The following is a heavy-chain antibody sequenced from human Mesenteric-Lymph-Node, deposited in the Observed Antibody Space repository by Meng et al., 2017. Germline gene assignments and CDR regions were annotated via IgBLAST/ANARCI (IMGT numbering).Heavy chain of an antibody. J-gene: IGHJ4*02. V-gene: IGHV4-34*01. Sequence: QVQLQQWGAGLLKPSETLSLTCAVDGGSFSGYYWSWIRQPPGKGLEWIWEINHSGSTNYNPSLKSRVTISVDTSKNQFSLKLSSVTAADTAVYYCARTIGGADIVVVPAAYYFDYWGQGTLVTVSS. D-gene: IGHD2-2*01. CDR1: GGSFSGYY. CDR3: ARTIGGADIVVVPAAYYFDY. CDR2: INHSGST.